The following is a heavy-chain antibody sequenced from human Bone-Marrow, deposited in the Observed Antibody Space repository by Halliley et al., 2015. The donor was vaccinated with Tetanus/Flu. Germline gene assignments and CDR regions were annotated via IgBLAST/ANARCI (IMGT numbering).Heavy chain of an antibody. CDR1: GFTFSFYN. V-gene: IGHV3-21*01. J-gene: IGHJ3*01. Sequence: SLRLSCAASGFTFSFYNMHWVRQPPGKGLEWVSSISSTSEYIYYPDSVKGRFTVSRDNAKNSLFLQMNSLRAEDTALYYCARVRSSYDAFDLWGQGTMVTVSS. CDR2: ISSTSEYI. CDR3: ARVRSSYDAFDL. D-gene: IGHD1-26*01.